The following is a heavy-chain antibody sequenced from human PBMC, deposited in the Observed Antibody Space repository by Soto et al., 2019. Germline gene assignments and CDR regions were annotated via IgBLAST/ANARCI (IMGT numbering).Heavy chain of an antibody. CDR2: VYHSGST. Sequence: QVQLQVSGPGLVKSSQTLSLTCNVSGDSITSGGYYWSWVRQQPGKGLEWIGYVYHSGSTYYNPSRKIRVRMSVDTSKNQFSRHLSSVTAAATAVYYCATQTTILMPRGVAITCGGPFDPWGPGTLVTVSS. CDR3: ATQTTILMPRGVAITCGGPFDP. J-gene: IGHJ5*02. V-gene: IGHV4-31*03. CDR1: GDSITSGGYY. D-gene: IGHD3-10*01.